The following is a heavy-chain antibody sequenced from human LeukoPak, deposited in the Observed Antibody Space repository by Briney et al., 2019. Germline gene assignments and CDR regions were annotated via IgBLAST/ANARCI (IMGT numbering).Heavy chain of an antibody. D-gene: IGHD5-24*01. V-gene: IGHV4-34*01. CDR1: GGSFSDYY. CDR2: INHSGST. J-gene: IGHJ4*02. CDR3: ARVGRDAYKNDY. Sequence: SETLSLTCAVYGGSFSDYYWSWIRQPPGKGLEWIGEINHSGSTNYNPSLKSRVTISVDTSKNQFSLKLSSVTAADTAVYYCARVGRDAYKNDYWGQGTLVTVSS.